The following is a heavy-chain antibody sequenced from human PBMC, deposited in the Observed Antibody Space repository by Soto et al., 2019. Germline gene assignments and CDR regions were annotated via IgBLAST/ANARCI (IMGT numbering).Heavy chain of an antibody. CDR3: ARNNYYGSGNDY. Sequence: GGSLRLSCAASGFTFSSYAMSWVRQAPGKGLEWVSAISGSGGSTYYADSVKGRFTISRDNSKNTLYLQMNSLRAEDTAVYYRARNNYYGSGNDYWGQGTLVTVSS. CDR2: ISGSGGST. D-gene: IGHD3-10*01. J-gene: IGHJ4*02. V-gene: IGHV3-23*01. CDR1: GFTFSSYA.